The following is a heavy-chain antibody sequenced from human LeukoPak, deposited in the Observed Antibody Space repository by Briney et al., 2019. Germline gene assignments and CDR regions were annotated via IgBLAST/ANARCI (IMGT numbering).Heavy chain of an antibody. CDR2: IRSKAYGGTT. V-gene: IGHV3-49*04. CDR3: TRDPRITIFGVVPDP. Sequence: GRSLRLSCTASGFTFGDYAMSWVRQAPGKGLEWVGFIRSKAYGGTTEYAASVKGRFTISRDDSKSIAHLQMNSLKTEDTAVYYCTRDPRITIFGVVPDPWGQGTLVTVSS. J-gene: IGHJ5*02. D-gene: IGHD3-3*01. CDR1: GFTFGDYA.